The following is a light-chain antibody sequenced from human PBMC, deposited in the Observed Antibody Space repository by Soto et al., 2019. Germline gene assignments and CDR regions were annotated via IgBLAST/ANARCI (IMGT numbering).Light chain of an antibody. V-gene: IGKV1-12*01. J-gene: IGKJ1*01. CDR3: QQANSFPPT. Sequence: DIQMTQSPSSVSASVGDRVTITCRASQDISTWLVWYQQKPGEAPKLLISATSSLQTGVPSRFSGSGSATDFTLTISSLQPEDFATYYCQQANSFPPTFGQGTKVEV. CDR1: QDISTW. CDR2: ATS.